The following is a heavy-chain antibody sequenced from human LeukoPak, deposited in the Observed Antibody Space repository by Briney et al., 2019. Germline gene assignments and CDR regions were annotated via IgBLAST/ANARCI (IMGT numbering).Heavy chain of an antibody. CDR2: FDPEDGET. CDR3: ATGLAGKLAPLTSEYYYYGMDV. CDR1: GYTLTELY. J-gene: IGHJ6*02. D-gene: IGHD1-1*01. Sequence: GPSVTLSFKVSGYTLTELYMHWVRQPPGKGREGMGGFDPEDGETIYAQKFQCRFTMTEDTSTATAYMELSSLRSEDTAVYCCATGLAGKLAPLTSEYYYYGMDVWGQGTTVTVSS. V-gene: IGHV1-24*01.